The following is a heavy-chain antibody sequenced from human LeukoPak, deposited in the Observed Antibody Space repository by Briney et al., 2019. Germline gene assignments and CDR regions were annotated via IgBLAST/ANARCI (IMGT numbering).Heavy chain of an antibody. CDR2: IFYSGTT. V-gene: IGHV4-31*03. D-gene: IGHD4-17*01. CDR3: ARYGAPFDS. Sequence: SQPLSLTCTLPGGSISSGVYYWSWIRQHPGKGMEFIGYIFYSGTTYYNPSRKSRVSISLDTSLNQFSLNVNSVTAADTAVYYCARYGAPFDSWGQGTLVTVSS. CDR1: GGSISSGVYY. J-gene: IGHJ4*02.